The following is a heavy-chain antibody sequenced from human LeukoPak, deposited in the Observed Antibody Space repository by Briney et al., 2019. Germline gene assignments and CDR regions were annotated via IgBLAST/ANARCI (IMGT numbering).Heavy chain of an antibody. CDR1: GGTFSSYA. Sequence: SSVKVSCKASGGTFSSYAISWVRQAPGQGLEWMGRIIPILGIANYAQKFQGRVTITTDESTSTAYMELSSLRSEDTAVYYCARAPPGNYYYYYMDVWGKGTTVTVSS. CDR3: ARAPPGNYYYYYMDV. J-gene: IGHJ6*03. CDR2: IIPILGIA. V-gene: IGHV1-69*04.